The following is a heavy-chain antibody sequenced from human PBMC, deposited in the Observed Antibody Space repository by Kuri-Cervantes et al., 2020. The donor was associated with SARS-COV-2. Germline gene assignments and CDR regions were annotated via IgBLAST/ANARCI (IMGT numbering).Heavy chain of an antibody. V-gene: IGHV3-7*03. J-gene: IGHJ6*03. CDR2: IKQDGSEK. Sequence: GGSLRLSCAASGFTFSSYWMSWVRQAPGKGLEWVANIKQDGSEKYYVDSVKGRFTISRDNAKNSLYLQMNSLRAEDTAVYYCARELMTTVTTQQAYYYYYYMDVWGKGTTVTVSS. D-gene: IGHD4-11*01. CDR1: GFTFSSYW. CDR3: ARELMTTVTTQQAYYYYYYMDV.